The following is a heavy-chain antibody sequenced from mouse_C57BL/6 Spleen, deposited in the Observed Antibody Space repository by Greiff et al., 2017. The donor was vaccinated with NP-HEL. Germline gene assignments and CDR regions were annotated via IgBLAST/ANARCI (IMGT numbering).Heavy chain of an antibody. D-gene: IGHD1-1*01. CDR3: AMDYYGSSWYFDD. V-gene: IGHV1-78*01. CDR2: IYPRDGST. CDR1: GYTFTDHT. Sequence: VQLQQSDAELVKPGASVKISCKASGYTFTDHTIHWMKQRPEQGLEWIGYIYPRDGSTKYNEKFKGKATLTADKSSSTAYMQLNSLTSEDSAVYFCAMDYYGSSWYFDDWGTGTTVTVSS. J-gene: IGHJ1*03.